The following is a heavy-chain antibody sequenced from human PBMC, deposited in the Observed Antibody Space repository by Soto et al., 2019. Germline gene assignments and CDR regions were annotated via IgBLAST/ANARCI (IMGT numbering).Heavy chain of an antibody. D-gene: IGHD2-2*01. J-gene: IGHJ5*02. CDR1: GGTFSSYA. CDR2: IIPIFGTA. Sequence: ASVKVSCKASGGTFSSYAISWVRQAPGQGLEWMGGIIPIFGTANYAQKFQGRVTITADESTSTAYMELSSLRSEDTAVYYCARVFGEVPAANWFDPWGQGTLVTVSS. V-gene: IGHV1-69*13. CDR3: ARVFGEVPAANWFDP.